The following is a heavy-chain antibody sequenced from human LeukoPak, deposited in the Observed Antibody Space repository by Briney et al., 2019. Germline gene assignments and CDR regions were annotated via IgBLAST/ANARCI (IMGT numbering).Heavy chain of an antibody. V-gene: IGHV1-18*01. CDR2: ISAYNGNT. Sequence: GASVKVSCKASDYTFTSYGISWVRQAPGQGLEWMGWISAYNGNTNYAQKLQGRVTMTTDTSTSTAYMELRSLRSDDTAVYYCAREDYYDSSGYYCDYWGQGTLVTVSS. CDR3: AREDYYDSSGYYCDY. J-gene: IGHJ4*02. CDR1: DYTFTSYG. D-gene: IGHD3-22*01.